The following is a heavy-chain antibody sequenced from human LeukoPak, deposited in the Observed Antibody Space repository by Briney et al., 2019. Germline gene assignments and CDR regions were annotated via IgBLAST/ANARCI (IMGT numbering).Heavy chain of an antibody. CDR1: GISFRSYG. V-gene: IGHV3-33*01. CDR3: ARNNGMDV. Sequence: GGSLRLSCAASGISFRSYGMHWVRQAPGKGLEWVTFIWYDASNKYYAESVKGRFTISKDNAKNSLYMQMNSLRAEDTALYHCARNNGMDVWGQGTTVIVSS. J-gene: IGHJ6*02. CDR2: IWYDASNK.